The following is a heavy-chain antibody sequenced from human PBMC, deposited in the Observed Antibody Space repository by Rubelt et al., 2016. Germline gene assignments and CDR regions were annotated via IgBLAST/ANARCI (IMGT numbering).Heavy chain of an antibody. CDR2: ISRRSSLI. CDR1: GFTFGGYS. D-gene: IGHD2-2*01. CDR3: AKASRYCSSTSCPPYNNYFDS. V-gene: IGHV3-48*04. J-gene: IGHJ4*02. Sequence: VRPGGSLRLSCAASGFTFGGYSMNWLRQAPGKGLEWGSYISRRSSLIYYADSVKGRFTISRDNAKNSLYLQMNSLRAADTAVSYCAKASRYCSSTSCPPYNNYFDSWGQGTLVTVSS.